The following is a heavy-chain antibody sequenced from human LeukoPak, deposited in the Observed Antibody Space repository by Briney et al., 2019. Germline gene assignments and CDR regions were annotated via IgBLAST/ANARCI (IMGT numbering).Heavy chain of an antibody. Sequence: PSETLSLTCTVSGGSISSYYWSWIRQPPGKGLEWIGYIYYSGSTNYNPSLKSRVTISVDTSKNQFSLKLSSVTAADTAVYYCARHVPDDYGDYRPYWYFDLWGRGTLVTVSS. CDR2: IYYSGST. V-gene: IGHV4-59*08. CDR1: GGSISSYY. J-gene: IGHJ2*01. D-gene: IGHD4-17*01. CDR3: ARHVPDDYGDYRPYWYFDL.